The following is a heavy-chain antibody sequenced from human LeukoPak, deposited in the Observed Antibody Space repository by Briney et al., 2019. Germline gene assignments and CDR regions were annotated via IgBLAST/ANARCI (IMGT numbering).Heavy chain of an antibody. CDR3: ARVGCSSTSCDYYYYMDV. V-gene: IGHV3-74*01. J-gene: IGHJ6*03. D-gene: IGHD2-2*01. Sequence: GSLRLSCAASGFTFSSHWMHWVRQAPGKGLVWVSRINRDGSSTNYADSVKGRFTISRDNAKNTLYLQMNSLRAEDTAVYYCARVGCSSTSCDYYYYMDVWGKGTTITVSS. CDR1: GFTFSSHW. CDR2: INRDGSST.